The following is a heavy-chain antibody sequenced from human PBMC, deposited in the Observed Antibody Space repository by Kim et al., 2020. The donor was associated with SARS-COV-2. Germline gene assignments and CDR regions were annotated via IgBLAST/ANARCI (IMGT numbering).Heavy chain of an antibody. V-gene: IGHV3-23*01. CDR3: AKAAGSGYGSSYFDY. D-gene: IGHD3-22*01. J-gene: IGHJ4*02. Sequence: GGSLRLSCAASGFTFNSFAMSWVRQAPGKGLVRISLITGSGGTTYYADSVKGRFTISRDNSKNTLYLQMNSLGAEDTAVYYCAKAAGSGYGSSYFDYWGQGTLVTGSS. CDR1: GFTFNSFA. CDR2: ITGSGGTT.